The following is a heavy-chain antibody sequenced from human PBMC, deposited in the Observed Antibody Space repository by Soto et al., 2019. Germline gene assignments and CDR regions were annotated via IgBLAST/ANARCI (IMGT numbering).Heavy chain of an antibody. CDR3: ARRYGDCFDY. CDR2: IHNSGST. J-gene: IGHJ4*02. Sequence: RIRQTQGKGLEWIGSIHNSGSTNYNPSLKSRVTISVDTSKNQFSLKLSSVTAADTAVYYCARRYGDCFDYWGQGTLVTVSS. D-gene: IGHD4-17*01. V-gene: IGHV4-39*01.